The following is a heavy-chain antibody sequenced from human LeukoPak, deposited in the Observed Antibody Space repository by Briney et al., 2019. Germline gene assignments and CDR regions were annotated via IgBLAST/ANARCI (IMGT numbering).Heavy chain of an antibody. V-gene: IGHV4-59*08. CDR3: ARHTYYYDSSGYYRGGYFDY. D-gene: IGHD3-22*01. CDR1: GGSISSYY. CDR2: IYYSGST. Sequence: SETLSLTCTVSGGSISSYYWTWIRQPPGKGLEWIGYIYYSGSTKSNPSLKSRVTISVDTSKNQFSLKLSSVTAADTAVYYCARHTYYYDSSGYYRGGYFDYWGQGTLVTVSS. J-gene: IGHJ4*02.